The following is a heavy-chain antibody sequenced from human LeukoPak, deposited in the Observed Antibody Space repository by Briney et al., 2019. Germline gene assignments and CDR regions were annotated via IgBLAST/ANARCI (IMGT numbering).Heavy chain of an antibody. J-gene: IGHJ6*02. V-gene: IGHV3-23*01. CDR3: ARELRSHYYYYGMDV. D-gene: IGHD2/OR15-2a*01. CDR2: ISGSGDST. CDR1: RFTFSSYA. Sequence: PGGSLRLSCAASRFTFSSYAMSWVRQAPGKGLEWVSAISGSGDSTYYADSVKGRFTISRDNSKNTLYLQMNSLRAEDTAVYYCARELRSHYYYYGMDVWGQGTTVTVSS.